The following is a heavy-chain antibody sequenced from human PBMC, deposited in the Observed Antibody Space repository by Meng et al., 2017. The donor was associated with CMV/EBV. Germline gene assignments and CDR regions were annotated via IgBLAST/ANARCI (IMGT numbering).Heavy chain of an antibody. D-gene: IGHD6-13*01. CDR1: GGSISSSSYY. CDR3: ARERGYSSPRFDY. Sequence: QQQLQESGPGLVKPSETLSLTCTVSGGSISSSSYYWGWIRQPPGKGLEWIGSIYYSGSTYYNPSLKSRVTISVDTSKNQFSLKLSSVTAADTAVYYCARERGYSSPRFDYWGQGTLVTVSS. CDR2: IYYSGST. J-gene: IGHJ4*02. V-gene: IGHV4-39*07.